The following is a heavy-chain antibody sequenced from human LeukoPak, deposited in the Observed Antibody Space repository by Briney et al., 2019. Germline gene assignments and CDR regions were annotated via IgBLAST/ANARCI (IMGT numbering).Heavy chain of an antibody. J-gene: IGHJ5*02. D-gene: IGHD3-9*01. Sequence: ASVKVSFTASGYTFTSYGISWVRQAPGQGLEWMGWISAYNGNTNYAQKLQGRVTMTTDTSTSTAYMELRSLRSDDTAVYYCAREGVSTILTGFWFDPWGQGTLVTVSS. CDR3: AREGVSTILTGFWFDP. CDR2: ISAYNGNT. V-gene: IGHV1-18*01. CDR1: GYTFTSYG.